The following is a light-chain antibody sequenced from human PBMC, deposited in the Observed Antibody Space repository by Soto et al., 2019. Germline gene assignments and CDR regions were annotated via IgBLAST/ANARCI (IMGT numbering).Light chain of an antibody. CDR1: GNDIGAYQY. Sequence: QSVLTQPASVSASPGQSITISCAGTGNDIGAYQYVSWYQHRPGKAPRLIIYDVTDRPSGVSSRFSGSKSDNSASLTISGLQTDDEADYYCSSFTTSLTVIFGGGTKLTVL. CDR2: DVT. V-gene: IGLV2-14*01. CDR3: SSFTTSLTVI. J-gene: IGLJ2*01.